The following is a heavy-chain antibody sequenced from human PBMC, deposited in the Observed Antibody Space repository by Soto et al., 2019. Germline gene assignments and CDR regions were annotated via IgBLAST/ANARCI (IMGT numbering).Heavy chain of an antibody. Sequence: QVQLVQSGAEVKKPGSSVKVSCKASGGTFSSYTISWVRQAPGQGLEWMGRIIPILGIANYAQKFQGRVTITADKSTSTAYMELSSLRSEDTAVYYCAGGDYGGNVPADYWGQGTLVTVSS. CDR2: IIPILGIA. J-gene: IGHJ4*02. CDR1: GGTFSSYT. D-gene: IGHD4-17*01. V-gene: IGHV1-69*02. CDR3: AGGDYGGNVPADY.